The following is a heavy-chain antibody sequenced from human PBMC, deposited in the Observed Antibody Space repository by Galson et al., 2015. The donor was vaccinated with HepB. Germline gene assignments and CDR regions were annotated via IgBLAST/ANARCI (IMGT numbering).Heavy chain of an antibody. CDR1: GYTFTSYG. CDR2: ISAYNGNT. Sequence: SVKVSCKASGYTFTSYGISWVRQAPGQGLEWMGWISAYNGNTNYAQKLQGRVTMTTDTSTSTAYMELRSLRSDDTAVYYCARDTRITMIVVVITTPAPDDALDIWGQGTMVTVSS. D-gene: IGHD3-22*01. CDR3: ARDTRITMIVVVITTPAPDDALDI. J-gene: IGHJ3*02. V-gene: IGHV1-18*04.